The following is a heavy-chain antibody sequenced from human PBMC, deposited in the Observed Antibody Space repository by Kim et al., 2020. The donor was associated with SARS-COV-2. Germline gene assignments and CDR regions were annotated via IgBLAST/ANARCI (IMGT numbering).Heavy chain of an antibody. D-gene: IGHD3-3*01. CDR3: ARPNYDFWGGYFDY. V-gene: IGHV3-30*01. Sequence: GDSVKGRFTISRDNSKTSLYLQMNSLRAEDTAVYYCARPNYDFWGGYFDYWGQGTLVTVSS. J-gene: IGHJ4*02.